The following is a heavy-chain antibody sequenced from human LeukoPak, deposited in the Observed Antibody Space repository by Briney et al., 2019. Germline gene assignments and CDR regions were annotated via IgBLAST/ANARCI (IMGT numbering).Heavy chain of an antibody. D-gene: IGHD7-27*01. Sequence: PGGSLRLSCAASGFTFSSYSMNWVRQAPGKGLEWVSYISSSSSTIYYADSVRGRFTISRDNAKNSLYLQMNSLRAEDTAVYYCARDGTGGSDYWGQGTLVTVSS. CDR1: GFTFSSYS. CDR3: ARDGTGGSDY. V-gene: IGHV3-48*04. CDR2: ISSSSSTI. J-gene: IGHJ4*02.